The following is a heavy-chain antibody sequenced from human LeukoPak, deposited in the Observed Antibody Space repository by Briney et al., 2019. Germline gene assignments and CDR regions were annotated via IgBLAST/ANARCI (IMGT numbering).Heavy chain of an antibody. CDR2: IKQDGSEK. D-gene: IGHD2-15*01. V-gene: IGHV3-7*01. Sequence: GGSLRLSCAASGFTFSSYWMSWVRQAPGKGLEWVANIKQDGSEKYYVDSVKGRFTISRDNAKNSLYLQMNSLRAEDTAAYYCARAPKYCSGGSCYLSYWGQGTLVTVSS. CDR3: ARAPKYCSGGSCYLSY. J-gene: IGHJ4*02. CDR1: GFTFSSYW.